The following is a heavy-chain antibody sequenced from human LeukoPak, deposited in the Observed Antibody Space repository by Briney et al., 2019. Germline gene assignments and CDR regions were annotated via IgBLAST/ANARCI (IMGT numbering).Heavy chain of an antibody. Sequence: GGSLRLSCEASGFTFSSYGMRWVRQAPGKGLEWVSAISNSGDSTYYADSVKGRFTISRDNSKNTLYLQMNSLRAEDTAVYYCAKDRGLVGATLIDYWGQGTLVTVSS. V-gene: IGHV3-23*01. D-gene: IGHD1-26*01. CDR3: AKDRGLVGATLIDY. CDR2: ISNSGDST. J-gene: IGHJ4*02. CDR1: GFTFSSYG.